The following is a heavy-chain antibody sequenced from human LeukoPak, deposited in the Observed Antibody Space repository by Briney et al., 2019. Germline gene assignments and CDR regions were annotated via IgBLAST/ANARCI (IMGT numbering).Heavy chain of an antibody. CDR1: GYSIRTSSY. V-gene: IGHV4-38-2*02. CDR3: ARENYFDSTAYLD. D-gene: IGHD3-22*01. J-gene: IGHJ4*02. CDR2: IYHSGSS. Sequence: SETLSLTCSVSGYSIRTSSYWGWIRQSPGKGLDWIGSIYHSGSSYYNPSLKSRVTISLGTSKNQFSLKLTSVTAADTAIYYCARENYFDSTAYLDWGQGTLVTVSS.